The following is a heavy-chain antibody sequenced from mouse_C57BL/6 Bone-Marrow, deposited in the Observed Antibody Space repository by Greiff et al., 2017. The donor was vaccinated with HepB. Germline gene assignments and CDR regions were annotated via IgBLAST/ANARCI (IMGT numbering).Heavy chain of an antibody. Sequence: EVMLVESGGGLVQPGGSLKLSCAASGFTFSDYYMYWVRQTPEKRLEWVAYISNGGGSTYYPDTVKGRFTISRDNAKNTLYLQMSRLKSEDTAMYYCALTGVHYYAMDYWGQGTSVTVSS. D-gene: IGHD4-1*01. V-gene: IGHV5-12*01. J-gene: IGHJ4*01. CDR3: ALTGVHYYAMDY. CDR2: ISNGGGST. CDR1: GFTFSDYY.